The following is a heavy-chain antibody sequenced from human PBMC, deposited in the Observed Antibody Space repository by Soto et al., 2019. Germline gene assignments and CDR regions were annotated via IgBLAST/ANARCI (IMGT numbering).Heavy chain of an antibody. V-gene: IGHV3-23*01. CDR2: ISGSGGST. D-gene: IGHD3-9*01. CDR3: AKGPYYDILTGYWFDP. Sequence: VGSLRLSCAASGFTFSSYAMSWVRQAPGKGLEWVSAISGSGGSTYYADSVKGRFTISRDNSKNTLYLQMNSLRAEDTAVYYCAKGPYYDILTGYWFDPWGQGTLVTVSS. J-gene: IGHJ5*02. CDR1: GFTFSSYA.